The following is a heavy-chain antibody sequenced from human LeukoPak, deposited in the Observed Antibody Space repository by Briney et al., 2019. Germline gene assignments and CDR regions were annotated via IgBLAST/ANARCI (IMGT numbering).Heavy chain of an antibody. CDR1: GGSFSGYY. CDR2: INHSGST. CDR3: ARGVIVGALRGAFDI. Sequence: SETLSLTCSVYGGSFSGYYWSWIRQPPGKGLEWIGEINHSGSTNYNPSLKSRVTISVDTSKNQFSLKLSSVTAADTAVYYCARGVIVGALRGAFDIWGQGTMVTVSS. D-gene: IGHD1-26*01. J-gene: IGHJ3*02. V-gene: IGHV4-34*01.